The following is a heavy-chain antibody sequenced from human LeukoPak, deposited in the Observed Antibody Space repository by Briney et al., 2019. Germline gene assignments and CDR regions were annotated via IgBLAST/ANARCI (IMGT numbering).Heavy chain of an antibody. D-gene: IGHD3-22*01. CDR2: ISGSSSTI. J-gene: IGHJ4*02. V-gene: IGHV3-11*01. CDR1: GFTFSDYY. CDR3: ARGGTYYYDTSGYN. Sequence: GGSLRLSCAASGFTFSDYYVSWIRQAPGKGLEWVSYISGSSSTIYYADSVKGRFTISRDNAKNSLYLQMNSLRAEDTAVYYCARGGTYYYDTSGYNWGQGTLVTVSS.